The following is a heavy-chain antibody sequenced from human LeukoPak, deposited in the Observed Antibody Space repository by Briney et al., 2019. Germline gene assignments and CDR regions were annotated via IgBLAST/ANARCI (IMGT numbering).Heavy chain of an antibody. CDR3: ARGQNSAPPDAFDI. J-gene: IGHJ3*02. CDR2: INPNSGGT. D-gene: IGHD1-26*01. V-gene: IGHV1-2*02. Sequence: ASVKVSCKASGYTFTGYYMHWVRQAPGQGLEWMGWINPNSGGTNYAQKFQGRVTMTRDTSISTAYMELSRLRSDDTAVYYCARGQNSAPPDAFDIWGQGTMVTVSS. CDR1: GYTFTGYY.